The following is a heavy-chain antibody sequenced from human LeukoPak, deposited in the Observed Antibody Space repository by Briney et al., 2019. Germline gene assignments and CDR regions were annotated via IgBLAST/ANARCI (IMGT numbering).Heavy chain of an antibody. D-gene: IGHD4-11*01. CDR2: INPILGIA. V-gene: IGHV1-69*04. Sequence: ASVKVSCKASGGTFSSYAISWVRQAPGQGLEWMGRINPILGIANYAQKFQGRVTITADKSTSTAYMELSSLRSEDTAVYYCARGGLHENWFDPWGQGTLVTVSS. CDR3: ARGGLHENWFDP. J-gene: IGHJ5*02. CDR1: GGTFSSYA.